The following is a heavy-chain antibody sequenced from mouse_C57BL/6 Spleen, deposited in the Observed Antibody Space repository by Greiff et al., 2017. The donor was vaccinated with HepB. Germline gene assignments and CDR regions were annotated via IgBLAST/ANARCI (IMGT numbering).Heavy chain of an antibody. D-gene: IGHD2-3*01. Sequence: VQLQQSGAELARPGASVKLSCKASGYTFTSYGISWVKQSTGQGLEWIGEIYPRSGNTYYNEKFKGKATLTADKSSSTAYMELRSLTSEDSAVYFCARWDGYPYYFDYWGQGTTLTVSS. J-gene: IGHJ2*01. CDR2: IYPRSGNT. CDR1: GYTFTSYG. CDR3: ARWDGYPYYFDY. V-gene: IGHV1-81*01.